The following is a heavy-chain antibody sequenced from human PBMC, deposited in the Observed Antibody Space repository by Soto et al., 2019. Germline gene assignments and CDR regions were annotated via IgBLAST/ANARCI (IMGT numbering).Heavy chain of an antibody. Sequence: ASVKVSCKASGGTFSSYGINWVRQAPGQGLEWMGGIIPIFGTANYAQKFQGRVTITTDESTSAAYMELSSLRSEDTAVYYCASCPQNCITTSPCCLFFDYWGQGTLVTVSS. CDR3: ASCPQNCITTSPCCLFFDY. V-gene: IGHV1-69*05. J-gene: IGHJ4*02. CDR1: GGTFSSYG. D-gene: IGHD2-2*01. CDR2: IIPIFGTA.